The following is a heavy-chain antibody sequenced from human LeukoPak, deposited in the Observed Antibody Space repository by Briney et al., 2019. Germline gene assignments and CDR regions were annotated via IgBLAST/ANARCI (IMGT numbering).Heavy chain of an antibody. CDR3: ARGVYIAAAQYGY. J-gene: IGHJ4*02. D-gene: IGHD6-13*01. CDR1: GGSISSYY. Sequence: SETLSLTCTVSGGSISSYYWSWIRQPPGKGLEWIGYIYYSGTTNYNPSIKSRVTISVDTSKNQFSLKLSSVTAADTAVYYCARGVYIAAAQYGYWGQGTLVTVSS. V-gene: IGHV4-59*01. CDR2: IYYSGTT.